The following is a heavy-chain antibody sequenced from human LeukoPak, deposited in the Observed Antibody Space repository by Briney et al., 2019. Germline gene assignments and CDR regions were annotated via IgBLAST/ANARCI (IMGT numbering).Heavy chain of an antibody. D-gene: IGHD6-13*01. J-gene: IGHJ5*02. CDR1: GGTFSSYA. CDR3: ARDFSYSSRNWFDP. Sequence: ASVKVSCKASGGTFSSYAISWVRQAPGQGLEWMGGIIPIFGTANYAQKFQGRVTITADESTSTACMELSSLGSEDTAVYYCARDFSYSSRNWFDPWGQGTLVTVSS. CDR2: IIPIFGTA. V-gene: IGHV1-69*13.